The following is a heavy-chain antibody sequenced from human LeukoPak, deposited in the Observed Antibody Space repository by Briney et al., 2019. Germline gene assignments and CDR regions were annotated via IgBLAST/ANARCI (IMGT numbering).Heavy chain of an antibody. D-gene: IGHD6-13*01. J-gene: IGHJ4*02. Sequence: PSETLSLTCTVSGGSISSGGYYWSWIRQHPGKGLEWIGYIYYSGSTYYNPSLKSRVTMSVDTSKNQFSLKLSSVTAADTAVYYCARHLIAAVVSDYWGQGTLVTVSS. CDR1: GGSISSGGYY. CDR2: IYYSGST. V-gene: IGHV4-39*01. CDR3: ARHLIAAVVSDY.